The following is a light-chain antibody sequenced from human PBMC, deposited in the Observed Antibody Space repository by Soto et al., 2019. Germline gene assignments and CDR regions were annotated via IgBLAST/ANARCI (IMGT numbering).Light chain of an antibody. CDR3: SSYAISSAYV. V-gene: IGLV2-14*01. Sequence: QSVLTQPAPVSGSPGQSITISCTGTSSDIGAYNYVSWYQQHPGKAPKLWIYDVNYRPSGVSNRPSGSKSGNTASLTISGLQAEDEADYYCSSYAISSAYVFGTGTKVTVL. J-gene: IGLJ1*01. CDR1: SSDIGAYNY. CDR2: DVN.